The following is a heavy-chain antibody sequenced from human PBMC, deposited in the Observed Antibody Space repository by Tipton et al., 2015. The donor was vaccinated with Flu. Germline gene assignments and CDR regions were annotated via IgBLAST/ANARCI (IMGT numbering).Heavy chain of an antibody. D-gene: IGHD2-8*01. CDR1: GGSISTSY. V-gene: IGHV4-4*07. CDR2: ISTSGST. CDR3: EGQDHGLDV. J-gene: IGHJ6*02. Sequence: TLSLTCTVSGGSISTSYWSWIRQPAGKGLEWIGRISTSGSTNYNASLESRVTISVDTAKNQFSLNLRSVTAADTAVYYCEGQDHGLDVWGQGATVSVS.